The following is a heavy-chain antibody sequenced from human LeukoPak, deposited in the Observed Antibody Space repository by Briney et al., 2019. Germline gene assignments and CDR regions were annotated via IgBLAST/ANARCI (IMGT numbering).Heavy chain of an antibody. V-gene: IGHV3-11*01. CDR2: ISSSGSTI. CDR1: GLTFSDYY. J-gene: IGHJ4*02. D-gene: IGHD4-17*01. CDR3: ARVVYGDPGYYFDY. Sequence: GGSLRLSCAASGLTFSDYYMSWLRQAPGKGLEWVSYISSSGSTIYYADSVKGRFTISMDNAKNSLYLQMNSLRAEDTAVYYCARVVYGDPGYYFDYWGQGTLVTVSS.